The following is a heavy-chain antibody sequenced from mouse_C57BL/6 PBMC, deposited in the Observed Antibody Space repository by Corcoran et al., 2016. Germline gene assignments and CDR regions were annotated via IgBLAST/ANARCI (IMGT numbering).Heavy chain of an antibody. J-gene: IGHJ4*01. CDR2: INTYSGVP. D-gene: IGHD2-5*01. Sequence: QIQLVQSGPELKKPGETVKISCKASGYTFTTYAMSWVKQAPGKGLKWMGWINTYSGVPTYADDFKGRFAFSLETSASTAYLQINNLKNEDTATYFCARCSNSSMDYWGQGTSVTVSS. CDR3: ARCSNSSMDY. CDR1: GYTFTTYA. V-gene: IGHV9-3*01.